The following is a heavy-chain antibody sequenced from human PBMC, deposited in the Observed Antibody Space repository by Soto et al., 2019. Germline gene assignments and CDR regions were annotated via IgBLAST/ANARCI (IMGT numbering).Heavy chain of an antibody. Sequence: GGSLRVSCAASGFTFSSSAISLLRQARGKRLEWVSAIRGSGGSTYYADSVKSRFTTSRGSAKNRLYLQMNRLRAEDTAVYYWAKGGEEQLAYWYFDLWGRGTLVTVSA. J-gene: IGHJ2*01. D-gene: IGHD1-26*01. CDR2: IRGSGGST. CDR1: GFTFSSSA. CDR3: AKGGEEQLAYWYFDL. V-gene: IGHV3-23*01.